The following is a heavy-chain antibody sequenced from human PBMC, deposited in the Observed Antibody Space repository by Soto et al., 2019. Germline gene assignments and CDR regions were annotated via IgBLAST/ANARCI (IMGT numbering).Heavy chain of an antibody. CDR1: GGTFSSYA. CDR2: IIPIFGIP. V-gene: IGHV1-69*13. CDR3: AKAAQTRYNWNDLGNWFDP. D-gene: IGHD1-1*01. Sequence: SVKVSCKESGGTFSSYAIAWVRQAPGQGLEWMGGIIPIFGIPNYAQKFQGRVAITADESTNTAYMELSSLRSDDTAVYYCAKAAQTRYNWNDLGNWFDPWGQGTLVTVSS. J-gene: IGHJ5*02.